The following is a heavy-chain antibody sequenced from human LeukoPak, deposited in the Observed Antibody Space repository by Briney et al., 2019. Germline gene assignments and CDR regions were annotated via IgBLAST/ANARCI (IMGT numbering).Heavy chain of an antibody. J-gene: IGHJ4*02. Sequence: ASVKVSCKASGYTFTASYIHWMRQAPGQGLEWMGWINPNSGGTKYAQRFQGRVTVTRDTSTSTAYMELSGLRADDTAVYYCARVAYCTKGVCINFDYWGQGTLVTVSS. CDR1: GYTFTASY. CDR3: ARVAYCTKGVCINFDY. V-gene: IGHV1-2*02. CDR2: INPNSGGT. D-gene: IGHD2-8*01.